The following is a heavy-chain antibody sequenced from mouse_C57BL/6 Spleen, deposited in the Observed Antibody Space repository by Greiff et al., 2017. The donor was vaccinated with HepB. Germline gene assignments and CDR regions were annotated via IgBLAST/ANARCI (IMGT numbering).Heavy chain of an antibody. Sequence: EVKVVESGPELVKPGASVKISCKASGYSFTDYNMNWVKQSNGKSLEWIGVINPNYGTTSYNQKFKGKATLTVDQSSSTAYMQLNSLTSEDSAVYYCARGYYGNYRSYWYFDVWGTGTTVTVSS. CDR2: INPNYGTT. CDR3: ARGYYGNYRSYWYFDV. D-gene: IGHD2-1*01. V-gene: IGHV1-39*01. J-gene: IGHJ1*03. CDR1: GYSFTDYN.